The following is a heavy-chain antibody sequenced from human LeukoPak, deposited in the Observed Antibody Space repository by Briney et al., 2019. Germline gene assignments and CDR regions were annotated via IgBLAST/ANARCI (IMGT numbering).Heavy chain of an antibody. D-gene: IGHD3-10*01. J-gene: IGHJ4*02. Sequence: GGSLRLSCAASGFTFSSYEMNWVRQAPGKGLEWVSYISSSGSTIYYADSVKGRFTISRDNSKNTLYLQMNSLRAEDTAVYFCAKSGSQRPDYWGQGTLVTVSS. CDR3: AKSGSQRPDY. CDR2: ISSSGSTI. V-gene: IGHV3-48*03. CDR1: GFTFSSYE.